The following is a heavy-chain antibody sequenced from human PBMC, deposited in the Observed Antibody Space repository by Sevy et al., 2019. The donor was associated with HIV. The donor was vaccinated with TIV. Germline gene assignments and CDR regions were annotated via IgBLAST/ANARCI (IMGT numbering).Heavy chain of an antibody. CDR1: GFTFGDYA. J-gene: IGHJ4*02. CDR2: IRSKVYGGTT. Sequence: GGSLRLSCSASGFTFGDYAMSWFRQAPGKGLEWVGLIRSKVYGGTTEYAAAGKGRFTISRDDSKSIAYLQMNSLKTEDTAVYYCTQDFWSGYPTVWGQGTLVTVSS. CDR3: TQDFWSGYPTV. V-gene: IGHV3-49*03. D-gene: IGHD3-3*01.